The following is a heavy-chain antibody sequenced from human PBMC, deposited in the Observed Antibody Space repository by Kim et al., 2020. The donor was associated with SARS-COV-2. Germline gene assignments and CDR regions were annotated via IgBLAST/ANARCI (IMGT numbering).Heavy chain of an antibody. CDR3: VKEYNYGTACFDS. D-gene: IGHD1-1*01. CDR1: GSGFSFSHEP. Sequence: GGSLRLSCSVSGSGFSFSHEPMHWFRQAPDKGLEYVAQISGNGENSKYADSVKGRFTISRDNSRSTLYLQMSRVRPEDAAVYYCVKEYNYGTACFDSWGQGTLVTVSS. J-gene: IGHJ4*02. V-gene: IGHV3-64D*06. CDR2: ISGNGENS.